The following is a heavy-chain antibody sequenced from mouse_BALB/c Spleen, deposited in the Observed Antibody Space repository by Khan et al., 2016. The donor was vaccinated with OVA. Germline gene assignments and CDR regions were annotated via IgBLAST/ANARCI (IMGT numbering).Heavy chain of an antibody. Sequence: EVELVESGGGLVQPGGSRKLSCAASGFTFSNYGMHWVRQAPEKGLEWVAFISGDTSTIYYADTLKGRFTISRDNPKNTLFLQMTSLMSEDTARYYCATSYFYGYYFDYWGPGTTLTGSA. CDR2: ISGDTSTI. CDR3: ATSYFYGYYFDY. V-gene: IGHV5-17*02. D-gene: IGHD1-1*01. J-gene: IGHJ2*01. CDR1: GFTFSNYG.